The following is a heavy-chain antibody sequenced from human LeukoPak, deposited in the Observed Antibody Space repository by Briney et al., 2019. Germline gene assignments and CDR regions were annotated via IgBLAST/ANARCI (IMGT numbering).Heavy chain of an antibody. CDR1: GFTVSDNY. Sequence: GGSLRLSCAASGFTVSDNYMSWVRQAPGKGLEWVSLIFSGGNTYYGDSVKGRFTISRDSSKNTLYLQMNSLRAEDTAVYYCAREYCSGGTCYLQTVDYWGQGTLVTVSS. J-gene: IGHJ4*02. V-gene: IGHV3-66*01. CDR3: AREYCSGGTCYLQTVDY. CDR2: IFSGGNT. D-gene: IGHD2-15*01.